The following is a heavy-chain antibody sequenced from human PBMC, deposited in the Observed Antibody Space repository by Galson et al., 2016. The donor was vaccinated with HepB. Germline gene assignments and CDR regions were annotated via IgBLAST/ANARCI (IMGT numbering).Heavy chain of an antibody. J-gene: IGHJ5*02. D-gene: IGHD3-16*01. Sequence: SETLSLTCTVSGGFVSSRGYHWSWIRQPPGKGLEWIGHSESRSYNPSLRSRVTISLDTSKNQFSLKLTSVTAADTAIYFCATYIEGAGGTVSWGQGTLVFVSS. V-gene: IGHV4-61*08. CDR2: SESR. CDR1: GGFVSSRGYH. CDR3: ATYIEGAGGTVS.